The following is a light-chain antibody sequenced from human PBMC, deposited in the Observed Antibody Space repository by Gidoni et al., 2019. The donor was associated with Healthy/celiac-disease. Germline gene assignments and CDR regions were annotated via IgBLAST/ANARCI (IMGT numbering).Light chain of an antibody. CDR3: QSGMYT. V-gene: IGKV4-1*01. CDR2: WAS. Sequence: DIVMTQPPDSLAVSLGERATINCKSSQSVLYSSNNKNYLAWYQQKPGQPPKLLIYWASTRESGVPDRFSGSGSGTDFTLTISSLQAEDVAVYYCQSGMYTFGQGTKLEIK. CDR1: QSVLYSSNNKNY. J-gene: IGKJ2*01.